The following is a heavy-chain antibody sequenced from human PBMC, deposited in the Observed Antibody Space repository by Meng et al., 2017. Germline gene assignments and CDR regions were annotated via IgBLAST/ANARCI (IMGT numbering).Heavy chain of an antibody. V-gene: IGHV3-48*04. Sequence: GESLKISCAASGFTFSSYGMHWVRQAPGKGLEWVSYISSSGSTIYYADSVKGRFTISRDNAKNSLYLQMNSLRAEDTAVYYCAKQGPGGSGEFDYWGQGTLVTVSS. CDR1: GFTFSSYG. CDR3: AKQGPGGSGEFDY. CDR2: ISSSGSTI. D-gene: IGHD3-10*01. J-gene: IGHJ4*02.